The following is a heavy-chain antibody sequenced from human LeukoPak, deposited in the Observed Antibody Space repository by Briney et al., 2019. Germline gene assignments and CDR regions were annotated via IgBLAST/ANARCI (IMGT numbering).Heavy chain of an antibody. D-gene: IGHD4-17*01. J-gene: IGHJ4*02. CDR3: AKELGIDYGDYDGIDY. CDR2: LSYDGSNK. Sequence: PGGSLRLSCAASGFTFSSYGMHWVRQAPGKGLEWVAVLSYDGSNKYYADSVKGRFTISRDNSKNTLYLQMNSLRAEDTAVYYCAKELGIDYGDYDGIDYWGQGTLVTVSS. CDR1: GFTFSSYG. V-gene: IGHV3-30*18.